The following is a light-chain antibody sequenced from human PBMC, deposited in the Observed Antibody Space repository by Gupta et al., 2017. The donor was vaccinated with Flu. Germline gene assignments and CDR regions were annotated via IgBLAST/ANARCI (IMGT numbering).Light chain of an antibody. V-gene: IGKV4-1*01. Sequence: DIVMTQSPDSLAVSLGERATINCKSSQSVFYSSNDKNYLAWYQQKPGQPPKLLIYWASMRESGVPDRFRGSGSGTDFTLTISSLQAEDVALYYCQQYDSPPWTFGRGTKVEIK. CDR3: QQYDSPPWT. CDR2: WAS. J-gene: IGKJ1*01. CDR1: QSVFYSSNDKNY.